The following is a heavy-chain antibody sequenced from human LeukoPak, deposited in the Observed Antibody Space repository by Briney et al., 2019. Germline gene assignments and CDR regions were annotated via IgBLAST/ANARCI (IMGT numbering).Heavy chain of an antibody. CDR1: GYTFTSYG. D-gene: IGHD3-3*01. CDR2: ISAYNGNT. Sequence: GASVKVSCKASGYTFTSYGISWVRQAPRQGLEWMGWISAYNGNTNYAQKLQGRVTMTTDTSTSTAYMELRSLRSDDTAVYYCARGILDTIFGVVIMGDIDYWGQGTLVTVSS. CDR3: ARGILDTIFGVVIMGDIDY. V-gene: IGHV1-18*01. J-gene: IGHJ4*02.